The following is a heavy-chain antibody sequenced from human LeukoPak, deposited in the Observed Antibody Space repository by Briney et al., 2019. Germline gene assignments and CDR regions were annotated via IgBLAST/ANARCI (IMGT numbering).Heavy chain of an antibody. CDR3: ARVLEYSSGWSY. CDR2: IYHSGST. D-gene: IGHD6-19*01. CDR1: GGSISSGGYN. Sequence: SETLSLTCTVSGGSISSGGYNWSWTRQPPGKGLEWIGYIYHSGSTYYNPSLKSRVTISVDTSKNQFSLKLSSVTAADTAVYYCARVLEYSSGWSYWGQGTLVTVSS. J-gene: IGHJ4*02. V-gene: IGHV4-30-2*01.